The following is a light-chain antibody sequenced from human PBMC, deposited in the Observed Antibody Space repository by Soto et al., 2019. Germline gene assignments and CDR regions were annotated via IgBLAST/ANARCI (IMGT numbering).Light chain of an antibody. CDR2: GAS. V-gene: IGKV3-20*01. Sequence: ENVLTQSPSTLWFSPGARATLSCRASQSVSSSYLAWYQQKPGQAPRLLIYGASSRATGIPDRFSGSGSGTDFTLTISRLEPEDFAVYYCQQYGSSPWKFGQGTRW. CDR1: QSVSSSY. CDR3: QQYGSSPWK. J-gene: IGKJ1*01.